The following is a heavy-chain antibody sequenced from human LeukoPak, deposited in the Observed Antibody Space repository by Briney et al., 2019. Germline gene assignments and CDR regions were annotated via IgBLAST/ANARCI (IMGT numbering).Heavy chain of an antibody. CDR3: ARSRGYGYYMDV. Sequence: GGSLRLSCAASGFTFSSYGMHWVRQAPGKGLVWVSRINSDGSSTSYADSVRGRFTISRDNAKNTLYLQMNSLRVEDTAVYYCARSRGYGYYMDVWGKGTTVTISS. V-gene: IGHV3-74*01. J-gene: IGHJ6*03. CDR2: INSDGSST. D-gene: IGHD3-22*01. CDR1: GFTFSSYG.